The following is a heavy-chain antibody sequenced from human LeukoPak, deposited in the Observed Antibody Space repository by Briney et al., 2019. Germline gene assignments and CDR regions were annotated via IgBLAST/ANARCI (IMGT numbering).Heavy chain of an antibody. D-gene: IGHD3-9*01. CDR3: ASWNFGCLGGTACHY. CDR2: INPNSGGT. J-gene: IGHJ4*02. V-gene: IGHV1-2*02. Sequence: GASVKVSCKASGYTFTGYYMHWVRQAPGQGLEWMGWINPNSGGTNYAQKFQGRVTMTRDTSISTAYMELSRLGSDDTAVYYCASWNFGCLGGTACHYWGQGTLVTVSS. CDR1: GYTFTGYY.